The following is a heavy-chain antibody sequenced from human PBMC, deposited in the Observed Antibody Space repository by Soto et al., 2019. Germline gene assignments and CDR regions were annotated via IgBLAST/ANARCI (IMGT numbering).Heavy chain of an antibody. CDR3: ARVLRLGELSLYQSPSSYYYYYGMDV. CDR2: INAGNGNT. D-gene: IGHD3-16*02. Sequence: ASVKVSCKASGYTFTSYAMHWVRQAPGQRLEWMGWINAGNGNTKYSQKFQGRVTITRDTSASTAYMELSSLRSEDTAVYYCARVLRLGELSLYQSPSSYYYYYGMDVWGQGTTVTVSS. V-gene: IGHV1-3*01. CDR1: GYTFTSYA. J-gene: IGHJ6*02.